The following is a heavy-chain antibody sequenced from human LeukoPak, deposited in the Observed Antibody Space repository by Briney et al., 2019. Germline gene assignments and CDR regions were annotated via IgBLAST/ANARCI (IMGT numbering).Heavy chain of an antibody. Sequence: GGSLRLSCAASGFTFDNYGMYWVRQAADEGLEWVAFIGYDGDKKYYADSVKGRFTISRDKSKNTLYLQMNSLRAEDTAVYYCAKDRAVGATKLGYMDVWGKGTTVTVSS. CDR1: GFTFDNYG. V-gene: IGHV3-30*02. CDR3: AKDRAVGATKLGYMDV. D-gene: IGHD1-26*01. CDR2: IGYDGDKK. J-gene: IGHJ6*03.